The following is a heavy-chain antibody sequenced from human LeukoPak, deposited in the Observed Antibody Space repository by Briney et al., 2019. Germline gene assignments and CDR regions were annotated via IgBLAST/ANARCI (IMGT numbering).Heavy chain of an antibody. Sequence: ASVKVSCKASGYTFTSYAMHWVRQAPGQRLEWMGWINAGNGNTKYSQKFQGRVTITRDTSASTAYMGLSSLRSEDTAVYYCVWVRRSVAAGFDYCGQGTLVTVSS. CDR3: VWVRRSVAAGFDY. V-gene: IGHV1-3*01. D-gene: IGHD3-10*01. J-gene: IGHJ4*02. CDR1: GYTFTSYA. CDR2: INAGNGNT.